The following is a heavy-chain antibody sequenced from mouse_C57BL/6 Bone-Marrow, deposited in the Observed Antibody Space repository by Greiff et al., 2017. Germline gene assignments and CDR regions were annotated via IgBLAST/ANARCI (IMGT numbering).Heavy chain of an antibody. V-gene: IGHV5-9-1*02. Sequence: EVKLVESGEGLVKPGGSLKLSCAASGFTFSSYAMSWVRQTPEKRLEWVAYISSGGDYIYYADTVKGRFAISRDNARNTLYLQMSSLKSEDTAMYYCTRDYYGREFAYWGQGTLVTVSA. CDR2: ISSGGDYI. CDR1: GFTFSSYA. D-gene: IGHD1-1*01. CDR3: TRDYYGREFAY. J-gene: IGHJ3*01.